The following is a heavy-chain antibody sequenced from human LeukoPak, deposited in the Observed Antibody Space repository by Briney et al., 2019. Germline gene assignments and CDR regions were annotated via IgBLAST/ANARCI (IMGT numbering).Heavy chain of an antibody. CDR3: ARVGSRDTFHFDY. CDR2: IHYTGTT. J-gene: IGHJ4*02. CDR1: GASITSGTYY. D-gene: IGHD2-15*01. V-gene: IGHV4-31*03. Sequence: SETLSLTCTVSGASITSGTYYWSWIRQHPGKGLEWIGYIHYTGTTDYNPSLKSRVTISRDTSKNQFSLSLSSVTVEDTAVFYCARVGSRDTFHFDYWGQGSLVTVSS.